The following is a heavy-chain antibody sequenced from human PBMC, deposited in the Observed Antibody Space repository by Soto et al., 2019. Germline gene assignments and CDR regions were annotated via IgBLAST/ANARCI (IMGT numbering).Heavy chain of an antibody. CDR3: AHSLIGYYYDSSGSNWFDP. D-gene: IGHD3-22*01. Sequence: SGPTLVNPTQTLTLTCTFSGFSLSTSGGGVGWIRQPPGKALEWLALIYWDDDKRYSPSLKSRLTITKDTSKNQVVLTMTNMDPVDTATYYCAHSLIGYYYDSSGSNWFDPWGQGTLVTVSS. J-gene: IGHJ5*02. CDR1: GFSLSTSGGG. V-gene: IGHV2-5*02. CDR2: IYWDDDK.